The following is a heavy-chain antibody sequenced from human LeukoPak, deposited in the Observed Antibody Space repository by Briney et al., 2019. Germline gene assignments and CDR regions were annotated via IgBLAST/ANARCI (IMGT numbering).Heavy chain of an antibody. J-gene: IGHJ4*02. Sequence: GGSLRLSCAASGLTFSSYIMSWVRQAPGKGLEWLSAISGSSTSTWYADSEKGRFTISRDNSKNTLYLQMNSLRAEDTAVYYCARSLGIVVVTGFDYWGQGTLVTVSS. CDR2: ISGSSTST. D-gene: IGHD3-22*01. V-gene: IGHV3-23*01. CDR1: GLTFSSYI. CDR3: ARSLGIVVVTGFDY.